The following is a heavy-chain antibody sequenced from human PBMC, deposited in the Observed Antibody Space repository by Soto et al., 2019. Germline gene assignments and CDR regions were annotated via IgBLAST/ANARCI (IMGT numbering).Heavy chain of an antibody. CDR3: ARQAVAGTQL. J-gene: IGHJ1*01. CDR1: GYSFTNYW. V-gene: IGHV5-51*01. CDR2: IYPGDSET. Sequence: GESLKISCKGSGYSFTNYWIGWVRQMPGKGLEWMGIIYPGDSETRYSPSFQGQVTFSADKSISSAYLQWSSLKASDTAMYYCARQAVAGTQLWGQGTLVTVSS. D-gene: IGHD6-19*01.